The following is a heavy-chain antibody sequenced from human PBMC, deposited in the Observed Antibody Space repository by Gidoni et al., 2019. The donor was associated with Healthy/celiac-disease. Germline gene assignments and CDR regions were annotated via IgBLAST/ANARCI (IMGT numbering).Heavy chain of an antibody. CDR3: ARAAPEMATILDYFDY. CDR1: GGSLSGYY. V-gene: IGHV4-34*01. J-gene: IGHJ4*02. CDR2: INHSGST. Sequence: QVQLQQWGAGLLKPSETLSLTCAVYGGSLSGYYWSWIRQPPGKGLEWIGEINHSGSTNYNPSLKSRVTISVDTSKNQFSLKLSSVTAADTAVYYCARAAPEMATILDYFDYWGQGTLVTVSS. D-gene: IGHD5-12*01.